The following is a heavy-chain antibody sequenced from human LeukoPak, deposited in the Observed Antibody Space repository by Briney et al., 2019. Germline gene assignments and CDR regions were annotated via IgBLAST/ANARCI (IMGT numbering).Heavy chain of an antibody. CDR3: ARQVTDGSGSYNFDC. Sequence: PSETLSLTCTVSGDSSYNRIYYWGWIRQPPGKGLEWIGYIYYSGSTNYNPSLKSRVTISIDTSKNQFSLKLSSVTAADTAVYYCARQVTDGSGSYNFDCWGQGTLVTVSS. J-gene: IGHJ4*02. V-gene: IGHV4-61*05. CDR2: IYYSGST. CDR1: GDSSYNRIYY. D-gene: IGHD3-10*01.